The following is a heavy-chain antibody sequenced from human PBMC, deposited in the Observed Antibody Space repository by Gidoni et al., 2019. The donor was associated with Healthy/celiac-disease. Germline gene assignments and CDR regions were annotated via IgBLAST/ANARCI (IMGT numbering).Heavy chain of an antibody. Sequence: EVQLVASGGGLVQPGGSLRLSCSASGFTFSSYEMNWVRQAPGKGLEWVSYISSSGSTIYYADSVKGRFTISRDNAKNSLYLQMNSLRAEDTAVYYCARDSGIAVAGTGAGDYWGQGTLVTVSS. CDR1: GFTFSSYE. CDR2: ISSSGSTI. J-gene: IGHJ4*02. D-gene: IGHD6-19*01. V-gene: IGHV3-48*03. CDR3: ARDSGIAVAGTGAGDY.